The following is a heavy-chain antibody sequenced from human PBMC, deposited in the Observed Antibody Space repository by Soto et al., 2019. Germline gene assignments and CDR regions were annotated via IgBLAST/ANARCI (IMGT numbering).Heavy chain of an antibody. V-gene: IGHV3-48*02. CDR1: GFTFTSYS. Sequence: LRLSCAASGFTFTSYSMNWVRQAPGQGLEWVSYITSKSTTIKYADSVKGRFTVSRDNAKNSLYLQLNSLRDEDTAVYYCAKGEVRGIIPSYFDYWGLGTLVTVS. CDR3: AKGEVRGIIPSYFDY. CDR2: ITSKSTTI. D-gene: IGHD3-10*01. J-gene: IGHJ4*02.